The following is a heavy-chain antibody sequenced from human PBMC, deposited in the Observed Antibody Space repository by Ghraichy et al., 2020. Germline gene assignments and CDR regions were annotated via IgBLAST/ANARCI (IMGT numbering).Heavy chain of an antibody. J-gene: IGHJ5*02. D-gene: IGHD2-2*01. CDR2: INHSGST. V-gene: IGHV4-34*01. CDR3: ARGRYCSSTSCYRNWFDP. CDR1: GGSFSGYY. Sequence: SQTLSLTCAVYGGSFSGYYWSWIRQPPGKGLEWIGEINHSGSTNYNPSLKSRVTISVDTSKNQFSLKLSSVTAADTAVYYCARGRYCSSTSCYRNWFDPWGQGTLVTVSS.